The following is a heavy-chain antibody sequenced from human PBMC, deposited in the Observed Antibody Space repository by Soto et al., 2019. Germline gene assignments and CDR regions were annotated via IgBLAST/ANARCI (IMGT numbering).Heavy chain of an antibody. CDR1: GDSVSNNSAA. V-gene: IGHV6-1*01. Sequence: QVQLQQSGPGLVKPSQTLSLTCAISGDSVSNNSAAWNWIRQSPSRGLEWLGRTSYRSKGYNDYAVSVKSRITINPDTAKNQFSLQLNAVTPEDTAVYYCATDYFHYYCGMDVWGQGTTVTVSS. J-gene: IGHJ6*02. D-gene: IGHD4-17*01. CDR3: ATDYFHYYCGMDV. CDR2: TSYRSKGYN.